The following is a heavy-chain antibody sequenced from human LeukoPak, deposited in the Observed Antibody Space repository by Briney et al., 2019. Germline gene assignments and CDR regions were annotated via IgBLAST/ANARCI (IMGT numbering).Heavy chain of an antibody. CDR1: GFSFSTYW. Sequence: QPGGSLILSCAASGFSFSTYWMSWVRPAPGKGLEWVANIKQDGSEKYYVDSVKGRFTISRDNAKNSLYMQMNSLRAEDTAVYYCARDLNMYDFWSGYYTDWGQGILVTVSS. J-gene: IGHJ4*02. D-gene: IGHD3-3*01. CDR3: ARDLNMYDFWSGYYTD. V-gene: IGHV3-7*01. CDR2: IKQDGSEK.